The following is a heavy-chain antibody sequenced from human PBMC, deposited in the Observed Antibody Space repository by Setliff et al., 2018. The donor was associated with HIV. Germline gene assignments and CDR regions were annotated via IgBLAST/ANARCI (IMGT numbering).Heavy chain of an antibody. CDR2: ISSDSTDI. V-gene: IGHV3-21*01. J-gene: IGHJ4*02. CDR1: RFTFSSYT. Sequence: PGGSLRLSCAASRFTFSSYTMNWVRQAPGKGLEWVSSISSDSTDIYYADSMKGRFTISRDNAKNSLYLQMNSLRAEDTAVYYCAKDSGNSGWYLDYWGQGILVTVSS. D-gene: IGHD6-19*01. CDR3: AKDSGNSGWYLDY.